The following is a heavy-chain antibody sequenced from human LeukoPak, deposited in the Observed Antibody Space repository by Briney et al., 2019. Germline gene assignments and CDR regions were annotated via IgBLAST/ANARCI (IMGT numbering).Heavy chain of an antibody. CDR3: AKVDTGYYDSSGWGAEFDH. V-gene: IGHV3-23*01. D-gene: IGHD3-22*01. CDR1: GFTFSSYA. J-gene: IGHJ4*02. Sequence: PGGSLRLSCAASGFTFSSYAMSWVRQAPGKGLEWVSAISGSGDSTYYADSVKGRFTISRDNSKNMLYLQMNSLRAEDTAVYYCAKVDTGYYDSSGWGAEFDHWGQGTLVTVSS. CDR2: ISGSGDST.